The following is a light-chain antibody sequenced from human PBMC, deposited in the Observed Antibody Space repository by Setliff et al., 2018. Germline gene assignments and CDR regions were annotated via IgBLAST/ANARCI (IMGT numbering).Light chain of an antibody. V-gene: IGLV2-14*03. CDR2: DVS. J-gene: IGLJ2*01. CDR1: SSDVGGYNF. Sequence: QSALTQPASVSGSPGQSISISCTGTSSDVGGYNFVSWYQQHPGKAPKLLISDVSHRPSGISYRFSGSKSVNAASLTISGLQAEDEADYYCSSYTSSSTLVVFGGGTKVTVL. CDR3: SSYTSSSTLVV.